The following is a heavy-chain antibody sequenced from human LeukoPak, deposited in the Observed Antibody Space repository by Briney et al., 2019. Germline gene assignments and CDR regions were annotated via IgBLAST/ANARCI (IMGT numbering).Heavy chain of an antibody. CDR2: ISYDGSNK. J-gene: IGHJ4*02. V-gene: IGHV3-30*18. CDR3: AKEENDY. CDR1: GFTFSSYG. Sequence: GRSLRLSCAASGFTFSSYGMHWVRQAPGKGLEWVAVISYDGSNKYYADSVKGRFTISRDNSKNTLYLQMNSLRAEDTAVYYCAKEENDYWGQGTLVTVSS.